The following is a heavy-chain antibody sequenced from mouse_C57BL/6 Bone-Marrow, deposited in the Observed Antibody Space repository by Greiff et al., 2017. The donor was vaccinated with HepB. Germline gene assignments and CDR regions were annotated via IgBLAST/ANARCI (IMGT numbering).Heavy chain of an antibody. D-gene: IGHD2-4*01. CDR1: GFTFSSYG. V-gene: IGHV5-6*01. Sequence: VQLKESGGDLVKPGGSLKLSCAASGFTFSSYGMSWVRQTPDKRLEWVATISSGGSYTYYPDSVKGRFTISRDNAKNTLYLQMSSLKSEDTAMYYCARHDYDVAWFAYWGQGTLVTVSA. CDR3: ARHDYDVAWFAY. CDR2: ISSGGSYT. J-gene: IGHJ3*01.